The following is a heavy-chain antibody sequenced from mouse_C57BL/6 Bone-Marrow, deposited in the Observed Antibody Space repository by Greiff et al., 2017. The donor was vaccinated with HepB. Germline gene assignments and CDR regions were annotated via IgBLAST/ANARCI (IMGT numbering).Heavy chain of an antibody. Sequence: QVQLQQPGAELVKPGASVKLSCKASGYTFTSYWMQWVKQRPGQGLEWIGEIDPSDSYTNYNQKFKGKSTLTVDKSSSTAYMQLSSLTSEDSAVYYCARGGTTVVAPFAYWGQGTLVTVSA. J-gene: IGHJ3*01. CDR2: IDPSDSYT. V-gene: IGHV1-50*01. D-gene: IGHD1-1*01. CDR3: ARGGTTVVAPFAY. CDR1: GYTFTSYW.